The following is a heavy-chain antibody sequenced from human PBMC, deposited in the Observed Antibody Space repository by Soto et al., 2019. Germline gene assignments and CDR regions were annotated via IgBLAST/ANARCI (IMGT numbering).Heavy chain of an antibody. CDR2: ISGYNSIT. CDR1: GYTFSSYG. CDR3: ARAFGSTDY. D-gene: IGHD6-13*01. V-gene: IGHV1-18*01. J-gene: IGHJ4*02. Sequence: SGAEVKKPGASVKVSCEASGYTFSSYGISWVRQAPGQGFEWMGWISGYNSITRYAQKFQGRVTMTTDTSTSTAYMELRSLRSDDTAVYYCARAFGSTDYWGQGTLVTVSS.